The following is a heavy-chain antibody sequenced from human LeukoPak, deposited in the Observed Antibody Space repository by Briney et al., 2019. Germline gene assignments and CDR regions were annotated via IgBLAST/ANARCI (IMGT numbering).Heavy chain of an antibody. Sequence: TGGSLRLSCAASGFTFSGSAMHWVRQASGKGLEWVGRIRSKANSYATAYAASVKGRFTISRDDSKNTAYLQMNSLKTEDTAVYYCTRHGWNDDYWGQGTLVTVSS. CDR2: IRSKANSYAT. D-gene: IGHD1-1*01. CDR1: GFTFSGSA. V-gene: IGHV3-73*01. CDR3: TRHGWNDDY. J-gene: IGHJ4*02.